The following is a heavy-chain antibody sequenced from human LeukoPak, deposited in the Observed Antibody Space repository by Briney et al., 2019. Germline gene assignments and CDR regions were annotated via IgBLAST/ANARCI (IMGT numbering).Heavy chain of an antibody. Sequence: PGGSLRLSCAASGFTFSSYGMHWVRQAPGKGLEWVAVIWYDGSNKYYADSVKGRFTISRDNSKNMLYLQMNSLRAEDTAVYYCAKDSKESGFDYWGQGTLVTVSS. V-gene: IGHV3-33*06. CDR2: IWYDGSNK. CDR1: GFTFSSYG. CDR3: AKDSKESGFDY. D-gene: IGHD3-10*01. J-gene: IGHJ4*02.